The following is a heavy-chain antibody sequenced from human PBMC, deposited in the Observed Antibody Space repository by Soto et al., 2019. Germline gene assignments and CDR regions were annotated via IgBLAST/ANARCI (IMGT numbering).Heavy chain of an antibody. V-gene: IGHV1-18*01. D-gene: IGHD4-17*01. J-gene: IGHJ6*02. CDR3: ARFYDYDYYYDGMYV. CDR2: ISAYNGNT. CDR1: GYTFTSYG. Sequence: ASVKVSCKASGYTFTSYGISWVRQAPGQGLEWMGWISAYNGNTNYAQKLQGRVTMTTDTSTSTAYMELRSLRSDDTAVYYCARFYDYDYYYDGMYVWGQGTTDPVSS.